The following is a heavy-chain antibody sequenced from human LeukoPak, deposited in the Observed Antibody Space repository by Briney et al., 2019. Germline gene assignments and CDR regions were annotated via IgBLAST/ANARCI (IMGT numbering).Heavy chain of an antibody. D-gene: IGHD6-13*01. CDR1: GFTFSSYA. V-gene: IGHV3-30-3*02. Sequence: GGSLRLSCAASGFTFSSYAMHWVRQAPGKGLEWVAVISYDGSNKYYADSVKGRFTISRDNSKNTLYLQMNSLRAEDTAVYHCAKRMGPSIAAADLDYWGQGTLVIVSS. J-gene: IGHJ4*02. CDR2: ISYDGSNK. CDR3: AKRMGPSIAAADLDY.